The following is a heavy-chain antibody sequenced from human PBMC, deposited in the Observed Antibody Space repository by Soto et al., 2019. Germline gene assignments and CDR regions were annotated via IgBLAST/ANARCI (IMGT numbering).Heavy chain of an antibody. D-gene: IGHD3-22*01. Sequence: EVQLLESGGGLVQPGGSLRLSCAASGFTFSSNAMSWVRKAPGKGLEWVSAISGSGGSTYYADSVKGRFTISRDNSKNTLYLQMNRLRAEDTAVYYCAKDQAYYYDSSGYYGDAFDIWGQGTMVTVSS. J-gene: IGHJ3*02. CDR1: GFTFSSNA. CDR2: ISGSGGST. CDR3: AKDQAYYYDSSGYYGDAFDI. V-gene: IGHV3-23*01.